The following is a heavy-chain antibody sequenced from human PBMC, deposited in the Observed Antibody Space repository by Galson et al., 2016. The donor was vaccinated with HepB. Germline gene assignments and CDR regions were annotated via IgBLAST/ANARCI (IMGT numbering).Heavy chain of an antibody. Sequence: SLRLSRAASGFTFSGKAMHWVRQAPGKGLEWVAVISHDGNSISYADSVKGRFTISRDNSKNTLYLQMNSLRPEDTAVFYCARSGYSTDLGSYLDYWGQGTLVTVSS. CDR1: GFTFSGKA. CDR3: ARSGYSTDLGSYLDY. D-gene: IGHD4-11*01. CDR2: ISHDGNSI. V-gene: IGHV3-30-3*01. J-gene: IGHJ4*02.